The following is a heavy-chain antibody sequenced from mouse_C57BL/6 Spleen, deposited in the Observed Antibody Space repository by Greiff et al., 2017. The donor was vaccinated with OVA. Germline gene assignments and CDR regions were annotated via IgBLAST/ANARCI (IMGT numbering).Heavy chain of an antibody. CDR3: ARRYSNSFAY. Sequence: VQLQQPGAELVMPGASVKLSCKASGYTFTSYWMHWVKQRPGQGLEWIGEIDPSDSYTNYNQKFKGKSTLTVDKSSSTAYMQLSSLTSEDSAVYYCARRYSNSFAYWGQGTLVTVSA. J-gene: IGHJ3*01. V-gene: IGHV1-69*01. D-gene: IGHD2-5*01. CDR1: GYTFTSYW. CDR2: IDPSDSYT.